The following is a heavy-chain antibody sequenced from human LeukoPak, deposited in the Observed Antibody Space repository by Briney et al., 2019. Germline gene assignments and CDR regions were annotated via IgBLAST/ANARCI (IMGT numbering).Heavy chain of an antibody. CDR2: IIPIFGTA. CDR3: AREPVHSIAAAGTEGFDI. D-gene: IGHD6-13*01. Sequence: SVKVSCKASGGTFSSYAISWVRQTPGQGLEWMGGIIPIFGTANYAQKFQGRVTTTADESTSTAYMELSSLRSEDTAVYYCAREPVHSIAAAGTEGFDIWGQGTMVTVSS. CDR1: GGTFSSYA. J-gene: IGHJ3*02. V-gene: IGHV1-69*13.